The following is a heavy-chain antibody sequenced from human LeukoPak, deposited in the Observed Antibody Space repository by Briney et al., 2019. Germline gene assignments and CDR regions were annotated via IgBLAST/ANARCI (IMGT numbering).Heavy chain of an antibody. CDR3: ARDLTPGAPDYFDS. Sequence: PVLSMTLSCATSGFTFGNYAMHWVRQAPGKGLEWVAVIAHDETNRFYADSVRGRFTISRDNSMNTLYLRMDSLRPEDTAVYFCARDLTPGAPDYFDSWGQGTLVTVSS. J-gene: IGHJ4*02. CDR2: IAHDETNR. D-gene: IGHD2-2*01. V-gene: IGHV3-30*04. CDR1: GFTFGNYA.